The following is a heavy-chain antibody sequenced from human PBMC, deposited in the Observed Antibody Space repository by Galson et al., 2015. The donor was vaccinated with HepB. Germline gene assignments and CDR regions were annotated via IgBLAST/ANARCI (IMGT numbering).Heavy chain of an antibody. CDR3: AKDIVVVVAATSFDY. D-gene: IGHD2-15*01. CDR2: ISGSGGST. Sequence: SLRLSCAASGFTFSSYAMSWVRQAPGKGLEWVSAISGSGGSTYYADSVKGRFTISRDNSKNTLYLQMNSLRAEDTAVYYCAKDIVVVVAATSFDYWGQGTLVTVSS. J-gene: IGHJ4*02. CDR1: GFTFSSYA. V-gene: IGHV3-23*01.